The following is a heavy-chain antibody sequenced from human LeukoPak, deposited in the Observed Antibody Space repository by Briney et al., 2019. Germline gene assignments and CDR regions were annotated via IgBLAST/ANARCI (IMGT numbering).Heavy chain of an antibody. J-gene: IGHJ3*02. D-gene: IGHD1-26*01. Sequence: PGGSLRLSCAASGFTFSSYSMNWVRQAPGKGLEWVSSISSSSSYIYYADSVKGRFTIFRDNAKNSLYLQMNSLRAEDTAVYYCAREEDAEWELLEAFDIWGQGTMVTVSS. V-gene: IGHV3-21*01. CDR2: ISSSSSYI. CDR1: GFTFSSYS. CDR3: AREEDAEWELLEAFDI.